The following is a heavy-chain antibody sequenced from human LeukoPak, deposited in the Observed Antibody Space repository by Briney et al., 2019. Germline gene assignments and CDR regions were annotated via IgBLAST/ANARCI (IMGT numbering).Heavy chain of an antibody. V-gene: IGHV3-23*01. Sequence: GGSLRLSCAASGFIFSNYAMNWVRQAPGKGLEWVSVIRGGGGVTFYADSVKDRFTISRDNSKNTLYLQMNSLTAEDTAVYYCASTFSSSSEARYWGQGTLVTVSS. D-gene: IGHD6-6*01. CDR1: GFIFSNYA. CDR3: ASTFSSSSEARY. J-gene: IGHJ4*02. CDR2: IRGGGGVT.